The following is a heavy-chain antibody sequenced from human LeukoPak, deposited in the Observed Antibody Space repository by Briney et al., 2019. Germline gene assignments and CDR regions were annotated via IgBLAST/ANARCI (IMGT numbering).Heavy chain of an antibody. CDR3: AIFEEHWLGGHY. Sequence: ASVKLSCTASGYTLTCYYMHWVRQAPAQGLEWMGWINPNSSGTNYAQKSQGRVTMTRDTSISTAYMELSRLRSDDTAVYYGAIFEEHWLGGHYWGQGTLVTVSS. CDR1: GYTLTCYY. V-gene: IGHV1-2*02. D-gene: IGHD6-19*01. J-gene: IGHJ4*02. CDR2: INPNSSGT.